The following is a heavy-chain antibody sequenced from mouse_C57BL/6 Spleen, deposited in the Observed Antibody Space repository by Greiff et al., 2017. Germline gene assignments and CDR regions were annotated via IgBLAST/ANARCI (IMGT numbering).Heavy chain of an antibody. Sequence: QVQLQQSGPGLVQPSQSLSITCTVSGFSLTSYGVHWVRQSPGKGLEWLGVIWRGGSTDYNAAFMSRLSITKDNSKSQVFFKMNSLQADDTAIYYCAKKGLTGTDGYFDVWGTGTTVTVSS. V-gene: IGHV2-5*01. J-gene: IGHJ1*03. D-gene: IGHD4-1*01. CDR1: GFSLTSYG. CDR2: IWRGGST. CDR3: AKKGLTGTDGYFDV.